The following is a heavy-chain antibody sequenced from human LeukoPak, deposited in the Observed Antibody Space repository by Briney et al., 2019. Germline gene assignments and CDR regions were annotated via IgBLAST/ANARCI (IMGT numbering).Heavy chain of an antibody. V-gene: IGHV4-59*01. Sequence: SETLSLTCTVSGGSISSYYWSWIRQPPGKGLEWIGIIYYSGSTNYNPSLKSRVTISVDTSKNQFTLKLSSVTAADTAVYYCARAVSGSYYFDYWGQGTLVTVSS. CDR1: GGSISSYY. CDR3: ARAVSGSYYFDY. J-gene: IGHJ4*02. D-gene: IGHD1-26*01. CDR2: IYYSGST.